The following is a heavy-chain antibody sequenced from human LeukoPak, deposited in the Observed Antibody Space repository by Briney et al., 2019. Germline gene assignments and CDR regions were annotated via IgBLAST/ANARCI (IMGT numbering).Heavy chain of an antibody. CDR2: IYYSGST. CDR3: ARGLVVATIPDY. D-gene: IGHD5-12*01. CDR1: GGSISSSSYY. Sequence: SGTLSLTCTVSGGSISSSSYYWGWIRQPPGKGLEWIGSIYYSGSTYYNPSLKSRVTISVDTSKNQFSLKLSSVTAADTAVYYCARGLVVATIPDYWGQGTLVTVSS. J-gene: IGHJ4*02. V-gene: IGHV4-39*07.